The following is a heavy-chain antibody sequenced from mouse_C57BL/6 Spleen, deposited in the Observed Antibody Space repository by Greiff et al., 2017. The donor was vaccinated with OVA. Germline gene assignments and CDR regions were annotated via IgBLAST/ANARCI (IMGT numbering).Heavy chain of an antibody. D-gene: IGHD3-1*01. CDR1: GYTFTSYW. CDR2: IDPSDSYT. Sequence: VQLQQPGAELVRPGTSVKLSCKASGYTFTSYWMHWVKQRPGQGLEWIGVIDPSDSYTNYNQKFKGNATLTVDTSSSTAYMQLSSLTSEDSAGYYCARGISWGYFDYWGQGTTLTVSS. V-gene: IGHV1-59*01. CDR3: ARGISWGYFDY. J-gene: IGHJ2*01.